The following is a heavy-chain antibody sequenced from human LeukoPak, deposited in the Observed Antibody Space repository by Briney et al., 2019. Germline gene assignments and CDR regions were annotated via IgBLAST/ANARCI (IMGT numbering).Heavy chain of an antibody. Sequence: ASVKVSCKASGYTFTSYDINWVRQATGQGLEWMGWMNPNSGNTGYAQKFQGRVTMTRNISISTAYMELSSLRSEDTAVYYCARVDYYYYGMDVWGQGTTVTVSS. CDR2: MNPNSGNT. CDR3: ARVDYYYYGMDV. CDR1: GYTFTSYD. V-gene: IGHV1-8*01. J-gene: IGHJ6*02.